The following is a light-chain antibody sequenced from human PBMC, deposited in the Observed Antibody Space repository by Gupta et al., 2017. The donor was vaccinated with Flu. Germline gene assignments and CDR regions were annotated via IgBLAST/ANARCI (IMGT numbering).Light chain of an antibody. J-gene: IGKJ4*01. Sequence: PGARATLSCRASQSVSTYLAWYQQKPGQAPRLLIYDASNRATGIPARFSGSGSGTDFTLTISSLEPEDFAVYYCQQRYKWLTFGGGTKVEVK. V-gene: IGKV3-11*01. CDR2: DAS. CDR1: QSVSTY. CDR3: QQRYKWLT.